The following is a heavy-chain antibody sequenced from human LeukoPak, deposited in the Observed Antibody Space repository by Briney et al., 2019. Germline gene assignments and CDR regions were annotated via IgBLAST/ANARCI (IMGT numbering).Heavy chain of an antibody. CDR1: GFTFDDYG. V-gene: IGHV3-20*04. J-gene: IGHJ4*02. CDR2: LNWDGRTT. CDR3: ARDTGYGSGSPDY. D-gene: IGHD3-10*01. Sequence: PGGSLRLACAASGFTFDDYGMSWVRQVPGKGLEWVSGLNWDGRTTGYADSVKGRFSISRDNSKNTLYLQMNSLRAEDTAVYYCARDTGYGSGSPDYWGQGTLVTVSS.